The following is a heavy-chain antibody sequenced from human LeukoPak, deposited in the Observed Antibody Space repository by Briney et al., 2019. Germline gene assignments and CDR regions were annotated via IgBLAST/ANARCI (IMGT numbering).Heavy chain of an antibody. CDR2: INHSGST. CDR1: GGSFSGYY. V-gene: IGHV4-34*01. CDR3: ARDPSRGYNYGYFDY. Sequence: SETLSLTCAVYGGSFSGYYWSWIRQPPGKGLEWIGEINHSGSTNYNPSLKSRVTISVDTSKNQFSLKLSSVTAADTAVYYCARDPSRGYNYGYFDYWGQGTLGTVSS. J-gene: IGHJ4*02. D-gene: IGHD5-18*01.